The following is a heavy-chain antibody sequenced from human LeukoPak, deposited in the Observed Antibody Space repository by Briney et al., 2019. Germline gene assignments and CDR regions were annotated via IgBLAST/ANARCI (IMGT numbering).Heavy chain of an antibody. CDR1: GGSFSGYY. CDR3: ARAYSGYVDFDY. Sequence: PSETLSLTCAVYGGSFSGYYWSWIRQPPGKGLEWIGEINHSGSTNYNPSLKSRVTISVDTSKNQFSLKLSSVTAADTAVYYCARAYSGYVDFDYWGQGTLVTVSS. CDR2: INHSGST. D-gene: IGHD5-12*01. J-gene: IGHJ4*02. V-gene: IGHV4-34*01.